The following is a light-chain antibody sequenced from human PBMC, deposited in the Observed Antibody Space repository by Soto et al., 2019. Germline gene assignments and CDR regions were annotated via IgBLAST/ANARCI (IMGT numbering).Light chain of an antibody. CDR2: DVS. V-gene: IGLV2-14*01. CDR1: SSDVGGYNY. CDR3: SSYTSRSTLTV. Sequence: QSVLTQPVSVSGSPGQSITISCTGTSSDVGGYNYVSWYQQHPGKAPKLLIYDVSNRPSGVSNRFSGSKSGNTASLTISGLQAEDEADYYCSSYTSRSTLTVFGTGTKVTVL. J-gene: IGLJ1*01.